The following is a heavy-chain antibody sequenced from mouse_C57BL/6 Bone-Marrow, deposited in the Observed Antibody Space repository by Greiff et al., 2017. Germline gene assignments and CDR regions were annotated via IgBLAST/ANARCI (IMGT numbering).Heavy chain of an antibody. CDR1: GYTFTSYW. J-gene: IGHJ4*01. CDR2: ISPGSGST. Sequence: QVQLQQPGAELVKPGASVKMSCKASGYTFTSYWITWVKQRPGQGLEWIGDISPGSGSTNYNEKFKSKATLTVDTSSSTAYMQLSSLTSADSAVFYCASYGSSPYAMDYWGQGTTLTVAS. D-gene: IGHD1-1*01. CDR3: ASYGSSPYAMDY. V-gene: IGHV1-55*01.